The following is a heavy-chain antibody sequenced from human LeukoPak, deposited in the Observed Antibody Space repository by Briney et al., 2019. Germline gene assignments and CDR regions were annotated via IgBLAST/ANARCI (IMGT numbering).Heavy chain of an antibody. J-gene: IGHJ4*02. CDR2: ISSTGHGI. Sequence: GGSLRLSCAASGFTFSDYDMSWIRQAPGKGLDWVSYISSTGHGIYDADSVKGRFTTSRDNAKNSLYLQMHSLRSEDTAVYYCAREFGGLGSSSSVPDYWGQGTLVTVSS. V-gene: IGHV3-11*01. CDR3: AREFGGLGSSSSVPDY. D-gene: IGHD6-6*01. CDR1: GFTFSDYD.